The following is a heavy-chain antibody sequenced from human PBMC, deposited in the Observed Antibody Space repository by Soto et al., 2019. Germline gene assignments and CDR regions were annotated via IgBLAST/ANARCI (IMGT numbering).Heavy chain of an antibody. J-gene: IGHJ4*02. CDR2: IHWNDDR. CDR1: GFSLSTNGMG. Sequence: QITLKESGPTLVKPTQTLTLTCTFSGFSLSTNGMGVGWIRQPPGEALQWLALIHWNDDRRYSPSLESRLTITKDTSKNQVVLTVANVDPVDTATYYCAQGRCDQHCYPIHFDNWGQGTLVTVSS. D-gene: IGHD2-21*02. V-gene: IGHV2-5*01. CDR3: AQGRCDQHCYPIHFDN.